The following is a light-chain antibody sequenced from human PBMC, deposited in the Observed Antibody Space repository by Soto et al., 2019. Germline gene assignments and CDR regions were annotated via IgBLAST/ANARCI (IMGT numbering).Light chain of an antibody. CDR2: DAS. CDR3: QLRSNWPPGYT. CDR1: KSVSSY. J-gene: IGKJ2*01. V-gene: IGKV3-11*01. Sequence: EIVLTQSPATLSLSPGERATLSCRASKSVSSYLAWYQQKPGQAPRLLIYDASNRATGIPARFSGSGSGTDFTLTISSLEPEDFAVYYCQLRSNWPPGYTFGQGTKLEIK.